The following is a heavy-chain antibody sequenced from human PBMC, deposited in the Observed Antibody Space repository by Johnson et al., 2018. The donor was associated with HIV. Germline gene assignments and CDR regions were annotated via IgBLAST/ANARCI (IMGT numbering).Heavy chain of an antibody. Sequence: QVQLVESGGGVVQPGRSLRLSCAASGFTFSSYAMHWVRQAPGKGLEWVTFIRYDGSNEYYADSVKGRFTISRDNSKNTLYLQMNSLRAEDTALYYCARPETATTIGAFDIWGQGTTVTVSS. CDR1: GFTFSSYA. CDR2: IRYDGSNE. CDR3: ARPETATTIGAFDI. J-gene: IGHJ3*02. V-gene: IGHV3-30*04. D-gene: IGHD1-7*01.